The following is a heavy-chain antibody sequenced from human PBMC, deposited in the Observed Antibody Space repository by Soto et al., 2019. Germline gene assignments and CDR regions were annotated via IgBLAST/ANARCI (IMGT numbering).Heavy chain of an antibody. Sequence: GGSLRLSCVVSGIGFDDYAMHWVRQVPGKGLEWVSGINWDSGDIGYADSVKGRFTISRDNAKNSLYLQMTSLKTEDTALYYCAKDTAPGFYDANGHLDYWGQGTPVTVSS. V-gene: IGHV3-9*01. D-gene: IGHD2-8*01. J-gene: IGHJ4*02. CDR3: AKDTAPGFYDANGHLDY. CDR2: INWDSGDI. CDR1: GIGFDDYA.